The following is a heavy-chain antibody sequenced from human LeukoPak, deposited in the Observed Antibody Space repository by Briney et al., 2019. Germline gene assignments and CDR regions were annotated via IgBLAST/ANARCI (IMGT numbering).Heavy chain of an antibody. CDR1: GFTFSSYG. D-gene: IGHD6-13*01. CDR2: IWYDGSNK. Sequence: GGSLRLSCAASGFTFSSYGMHWVRQAPGKGLEWVAVIWYDGSNKYYADSVKGRLTISRDNSKNTLYLQMSSLRAEDTAVYYCARNGAAAENFDYWGQGALVTVSS. V-gene: IGHV3-33*01. CDR3: ARNGAAAENFDY. J-gene: IGHJ4*02.